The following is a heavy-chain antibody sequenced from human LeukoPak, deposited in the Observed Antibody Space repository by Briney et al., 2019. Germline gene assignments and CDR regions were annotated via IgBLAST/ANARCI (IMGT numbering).Heavy chain of an antibody. V-gene: IGHV1-18*01. Sequence: ASVKVSCKASGYTFTTYGISWVRQAPGQGLEWVGWISAYNGNTNYAQKFQGRVTMTTDTSTSTAYMELRSLRSDDTAVYYCARQCGSLCPFDYWGQGTLVTVSS. CDR3: ARQCGSLCPFDY. CDR1: GYTFTTYG. CDR2: ISAYNGNT. J-gene: IGHJ4*02. D-gene: IGHD1-26*01.